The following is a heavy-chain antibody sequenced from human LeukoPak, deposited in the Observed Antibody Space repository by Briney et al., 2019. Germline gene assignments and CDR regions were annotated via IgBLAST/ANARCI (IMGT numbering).Heavy chain of an antibody. V-gene: IGHV1-2*02. J-gene: IGHJ4*02. Sequence: ASLKVSCKASGYTFTGYYMHWVRQAPGQGLEWMGWINPNSGGTNYAQKFQGRVTMTRDTSISTAYMELSRLRSDDTAVYYCARGSLRSGSPPSYYFDYWGQGTLVTVSS. CDR1: GYTFTGYY. CDR2: INPNSGGT. CDR3: ARGSLRSGSPPSYYFDY. D-gene: IGHD3-10*01.